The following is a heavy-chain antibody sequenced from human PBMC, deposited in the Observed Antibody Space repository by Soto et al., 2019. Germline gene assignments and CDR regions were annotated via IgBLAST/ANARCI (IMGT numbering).Heavy chain of an antibody. D-gene: IGHD3-22*01. CDR3: AKGTYCYDSSGYYGY. J-gene: IGHJ4*02. CDR1: GFTFSSYA. Sequence: GGSLRLSCAASGFTFSSYAMSWVRQAPGKGLEWVSAISGSGGSAYYADSVKGRFTISRDNSKNTLYLQMNSLRAEDTAVYYCAKGTYCYDSSGYYGYWGQGTLVTVSS. V-gene: IGHV3-23*01. CDR2: ISGSGGSA.